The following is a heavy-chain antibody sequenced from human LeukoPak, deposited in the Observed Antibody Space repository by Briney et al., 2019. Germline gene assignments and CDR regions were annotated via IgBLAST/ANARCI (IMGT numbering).Heavy chain of an antibody. V-gene: IGHV1-46*03. J-gene: IGHJ4*02. CDR1: GYTFTSYY. CDR2: INPSGGST. Sequence: ASVKVSCKASGYTFTSYYIHWVRQAPGQGLEWVGIINPSGGSTSYAQKFQGRVTMTRDMSTSTVYMELSSLRAEDTATYYCVKDPVLAVAGHSWGQGTLVTVSS. CDR3: VKDPVLAVAGHS. D-gene: IGHD6-19*01.